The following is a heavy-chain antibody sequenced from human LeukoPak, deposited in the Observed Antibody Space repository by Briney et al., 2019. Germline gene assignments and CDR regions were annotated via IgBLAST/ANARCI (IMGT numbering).Heavy chain of an antibody. CDR3: ARDSITGTHFDY. V-gene: IGHV1-18*01. CDR1: GYTSTSYG. CDR2: ISAYNGNT. D-gene: IGHD1-20*01. J-gene: IGHJ4*02. Sequence: ASVKVSCKASGYTSTSYGISWVRQAPGQGLEWMGWISAYNGNTNYAQKLQGRVTMTTDTSTSTAYMELRSLRSDDTAVYYCARDSITGTHFDYWGQGTLVTVSS.